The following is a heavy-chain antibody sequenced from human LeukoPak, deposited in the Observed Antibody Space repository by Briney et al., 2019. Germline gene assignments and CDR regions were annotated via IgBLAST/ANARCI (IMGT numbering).Heavy chain of an antibody. D-gene: IGHD2-21*02. CDR1: GYTFTSYA. CDR2: INAGNGNT. J-gene: IGHJ3*02. Sequence: ASVKVSCKASGYTFTSYAMRWVRQAPGQRLEWMGWINAGNGNTKYSQKFQGRVTITRDTSASTAYMELSSLRSEDTAVYYCARDLGDCGGDCYLDAFDIWGQGTMVTVSS. V-gene: IGHV1-3*01. CDR3: ARDLGDCGGDCYLDAFDI.